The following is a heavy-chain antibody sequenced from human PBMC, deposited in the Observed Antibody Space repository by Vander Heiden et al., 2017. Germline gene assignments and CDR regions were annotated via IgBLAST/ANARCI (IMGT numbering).Heavy chain of an antibody. CDR1: GFTFRTYA. CDR2: ISGGGETT. Sequence: EVQLLDSGGGMVQPGGSLSISCAASGFTFRTYAMSWVSKDPGKGLEWVSIISGGGETTYYADSVKGRFTISRDNSKNTLYLQMNSLTAEDTAVYYCAKDLRDFWSGYYFDYWGQGTLVTVSS. CDR3: AKDLRDFWSGYYFDY. J-gene: IGHJ4*02. D-gene: IGHD3-3*01. V-gene: IGHV3-23*01.